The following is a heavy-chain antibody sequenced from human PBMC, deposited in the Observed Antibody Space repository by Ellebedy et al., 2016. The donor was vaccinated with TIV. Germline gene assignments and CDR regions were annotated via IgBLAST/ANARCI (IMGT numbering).Heavy chain of an antibody. CDR2: IYHSGST. CDR3: ARDALGIPAAMGAWFDP. Sequence: MPSETLSLTCTVSGGSISSYYWSWIRQPPGKGLEWIGEIYHSGSTNYNPSLKSRVTISVDKSKNQFSLKLSSVTAADTAVYYCARDALGIPAAMGAWFDPWGQGTLVTVSS. V-gene: IGHV4-59*12. D-gene: IGHD2-2*01. J-gene: IGHJ5*02. CDR1: GGSISSYY.